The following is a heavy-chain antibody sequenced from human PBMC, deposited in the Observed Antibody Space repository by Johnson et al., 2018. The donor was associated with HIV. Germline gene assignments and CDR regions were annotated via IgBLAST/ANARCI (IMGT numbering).Heavy chain of an antibody. CDR2: ISSSGSTI. Sequence: VQLVESGGGLVQPGGSLRLSCAASGFTFSSYEMNWVRQAPGKGQEWVSYISSSGSTIYYADSVKGRFTISRDNAKNSLYLQMNSLRVEDTAVYYCASLGGLDAAFDIWGQGTMVTVSS. V-gene: IGHV3-48*03. CDR1: GFTFSSYE. J-gene: IGHJ3*02. CDR3: ASLGGLDAAFDI. D-gene: IGHD3-10*01.